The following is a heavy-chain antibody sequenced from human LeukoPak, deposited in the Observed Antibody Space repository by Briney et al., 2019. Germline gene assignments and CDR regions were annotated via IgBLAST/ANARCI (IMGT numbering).Heavy chain of an antibody. CDR3: ARGGGLDV. CDR2: ISHNGNVN. D-gene: IGHD3-16*01. CDR1: GFTFSSYW. V-gene: IGHV3-7*03. Sequence: GGSLRLSCAASGFTFSSYWLNWARQAPGKGLEWVASISHNGNVNYYVDSVKGRFTISRDNAKNSLYLQMSNLRAEDTAVYFCARGGGLDVWGQGATVTVSS. J-gene: IGHJ6*02.